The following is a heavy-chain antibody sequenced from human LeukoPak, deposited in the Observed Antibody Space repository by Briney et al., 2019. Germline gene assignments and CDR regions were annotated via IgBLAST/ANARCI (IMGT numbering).Heavy chain of an antibody. Sequence: ASVTVSCKASGYTFTSYGISWVRQAPGQGLEWMGRISAYNGNTNYAQKLQGRVTMTTDTSTSTAYMELRSLRSDDTAVYYCARESLYYGSSGRGNYYFDYWGQGTLVTVSS. J-gene: IGHJ4*02. V-gene: IGHV1-18*01. CDR2: ISAYNGNT. CDR1: GYTFTSYG. D-gene: IGHD3-22*01. CDR3: ARESLYYGSSGRGNYYFDY.